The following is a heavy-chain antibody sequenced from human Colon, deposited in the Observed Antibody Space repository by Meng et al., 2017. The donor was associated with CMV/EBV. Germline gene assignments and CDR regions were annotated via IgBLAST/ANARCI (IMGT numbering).Heavy chain of an antibody. CDR2: IIPITGMP. CDR3: ARARDGANHYYHGMDV. D-gene: IGHD4/OR15-4a*01. Sequence: SVKVSCKASGDTFSSFAISWVRQAPGQGLEWMGGIIPITGMPNYAQNFQGRVTITADKSTSTAYMELSSLRSDDTAVYYCARARDGANHYYHGMDVWGQGTTVTVSS. J-gene: IGHJ6*02. V-gene: IGHV1-69*10. CDR1: GDTFSSFA.